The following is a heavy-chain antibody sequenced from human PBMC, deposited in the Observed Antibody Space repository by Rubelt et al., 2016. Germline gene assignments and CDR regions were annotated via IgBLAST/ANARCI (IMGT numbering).Heavy chain of an antibody. D-gene: IGHD1-26*01. CDR2: IYYSGST. J-gene: IGHJ4*02. V-gene: IGHV4-59*01. CDR3: ARDGSSNAPWYFDY. Sequence: PGKGLEWIGYIYYSGSTNYNPSLKSRGLTISVDTSKNQFSLKLSSVTAADTAVYYCARDGSSNAPWYFDYWGQGTLVTVSS.